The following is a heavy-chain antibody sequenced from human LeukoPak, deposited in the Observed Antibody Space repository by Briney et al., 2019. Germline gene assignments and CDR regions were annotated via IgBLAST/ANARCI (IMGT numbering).Heavy chain of an antibody. CDR1: GYSISSGYY. J-gene: IGHJ3*02. CDR3: ARDSPLPYGDYVNTPFDAFDI. Sequence: SETLSLTCTVSGYSISSGYYWGWIRQPPGKGLEWIGSIYHSGSTYYNPSLKSRVTISVDTSKNQFSLKLSSVTAADTAVYYCARDSPLPYGDYVNTPFDAFDIWGQGTMVTVSS. D-gene: IGHD4-17*01. CDR2: IYHSGST. V-gene: IGHV4-38-2*02.